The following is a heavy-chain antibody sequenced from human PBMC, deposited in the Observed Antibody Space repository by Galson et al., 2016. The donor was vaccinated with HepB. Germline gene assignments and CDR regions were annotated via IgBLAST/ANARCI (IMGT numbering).Heavy chain of an antibody. CDR1: GFTFKNTD. V-gene: IGHV3-23*01. CDR3: AKVGVRGVLTSEHFDY. J-gene: IGHJ4*02. CDR2: IRGAADTT. D-gene: IGHD3-10*01. Sequence: SLRLSCAASGFTFKNTDMSWVRQAPGTGLEWVSSIRGAADTTYYADSVRGRFTISRDNSKSTLDLQMNSLRAADTAVYYCAKVGVRGVLTSEHFDYWGQGTLVTVSS.